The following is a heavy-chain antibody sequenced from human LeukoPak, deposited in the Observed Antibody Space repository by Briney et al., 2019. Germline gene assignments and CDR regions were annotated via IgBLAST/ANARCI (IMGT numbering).Heavy chain of an antibody. Sequence: PSETLSLTCTVSGGSISSYYWSWIRQPPGKGLEWIGYIYYSGSTNYNPSLKSRVTISVDTSKNQFSLKLSSVTAADTAVYYCARGLWFGELSAFDIWGQGTMVTVSS. CDR3: ARGLWFGELSAFDI. CDR2: IYYSGST. CDR1: GGSISSYY. J-gene: IGHJ3*02. V-gene: IGHV4-59*01. D-gene: IGHD3-10*01.